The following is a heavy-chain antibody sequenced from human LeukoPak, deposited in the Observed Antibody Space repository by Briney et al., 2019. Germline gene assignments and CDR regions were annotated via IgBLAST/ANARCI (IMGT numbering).Heavy chain of an antibody. CDR2: IYYSGST. Sequence: SETLSLTCTVSGVSIISSTYYWGWIRQPPGKGLEWIGSIYYSGSTFYNPSLKRRVTISVDMSKNQFPPKLSSVTAADTAVYYCARIPAAAAGYYFDYWGQGTLVTVSS. V-gene: IGHV4-39*06. J-gene: IGHJ4*02. D-gene: IGHD6-13*01. CDR1: GVSIISSTYY. CDR3: ARIPAAAAGYYFDY.